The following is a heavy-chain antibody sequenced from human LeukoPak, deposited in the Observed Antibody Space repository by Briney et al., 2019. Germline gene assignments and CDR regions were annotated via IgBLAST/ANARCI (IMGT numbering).Heavy chain of an antibody. CDR1: GFTFSSYT. J-gene: IGHJ4*02. D-gene: IGHD1-26*01. Sequence: GGSLRLSCAASGFTFSSYTMSWVCQAPGKGLEWVSAISGSGGSTYYADSVKGRFTISRDNSRNTLYLQMNSLRAEDTAVYYCAKMPLGAAYYFDYWGQGTLVTVSS. CDR3: AKMPLGAAYYFDY. V-gene: IGHV3-23*01. CDR2: ISGSGGST.